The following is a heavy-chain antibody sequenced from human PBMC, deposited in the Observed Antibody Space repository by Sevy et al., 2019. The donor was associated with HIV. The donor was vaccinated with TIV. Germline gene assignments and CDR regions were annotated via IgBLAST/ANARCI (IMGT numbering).Heavy chain of an antibody. CDR1: GFTFSSYW. D-gene: IGHD2-15*01. V-gene: IGHV3-74*01. J-gene: IGHJ3*02. Sequence: QLGGSLRLSCAASGFTFSSYWMHWVRQAPGKGLVWVSRINSDGSSTLYADSVKGRFTISRDNAKNTLYLQMNSLRADDTAVYYCARRTLGGWELLGSFDIWGQGTMVTVSS. CDR3: ARRTLGGWELLGSFDI. CDR2: INSDGSST.